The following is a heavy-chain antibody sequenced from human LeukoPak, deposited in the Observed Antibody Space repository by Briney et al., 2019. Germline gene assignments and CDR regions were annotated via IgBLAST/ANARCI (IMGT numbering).Heavy chain of an antibody. V-gene: IGHV4-59*12. D-gene: IGHD6-19*01. CDR3: ARDQGGSGWSINL. CDR1: GLSISSYY. CDR2: IYYSGGT. Sequence: SETLSLTCILSGLSISSYYWSWIRQPPGEGREWIGYIYYSGGTNYDHSLKSRVTISVDTSKNQFSLELSSVTAADTAVYYCARDQGGSGWSINLWGQGTLVTVSS. J-gene: IGHJ4*02.